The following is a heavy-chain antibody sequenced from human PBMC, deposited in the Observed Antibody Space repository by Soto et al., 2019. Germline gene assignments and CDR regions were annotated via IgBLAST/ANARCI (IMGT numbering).Heavy chain of an antibody. CDR2: ISHDGSQK. CDR3: AKGNSGSPYGAFDY. D-gene: IGHD1-26*01. V-gene: IGHV3-30*18. Sequence: GGSLRLSCAASGFTFSDYAMHWVRQAPGKGLEWVAVISHDGSQKYYADSVKGRFTISRDTSKNALFLQMNSLRAEDTAVYYCAKGNSGSPYGAFDYWGQGTQVTVSS. J-gene: IGHJ4*02. CDR1: GFTFSDYA.